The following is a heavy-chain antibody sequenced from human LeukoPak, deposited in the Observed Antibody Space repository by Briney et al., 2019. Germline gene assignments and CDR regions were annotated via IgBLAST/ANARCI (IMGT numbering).Heavy chain of an antibody. D-gene: IGHD3-22*01. V-gene: IGHV1-46*01. Sequence: ASVKVSCKASGYTFTSYYMHWVRQAPGQGLEWMGIINPSGGSTSYAQKFQGRVTMTRDTSTSTVYMELSSLRSEDTAVYFCAREVDGSNYYFSHAFEIWGQGTAVAVSS. CDR3: AREVDGSNYYFSHAFEI. J-gene: IGHJ3*02. CDR2: INPSGGST. CDR1: GYTFTSYY.